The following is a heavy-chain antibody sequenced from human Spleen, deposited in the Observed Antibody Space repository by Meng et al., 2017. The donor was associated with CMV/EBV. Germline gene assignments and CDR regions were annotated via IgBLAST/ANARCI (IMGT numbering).Heavy chain of an antibody. J-gene: IGHJ4*02. V-gene: IGHV1-18*04. CDR3: ARGSYQIDY. CDR2: ISDYNGNT. CDR1: GHTFREYY. Sequence: GPLVTAAAEVQKPGRSVTVSCKASGHTFREYYIHCVRKAPGQGVELIGWISDYNGNTNYAQKLQGRVTMTTDTFTSKAYMEPRSLRSYDTAVYYCARGSYQIDYWGQGTLVTVSS. D-gene: IGHD1-26*01.